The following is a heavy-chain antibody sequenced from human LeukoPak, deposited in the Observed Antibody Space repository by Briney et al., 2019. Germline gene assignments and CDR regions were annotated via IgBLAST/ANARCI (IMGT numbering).Heavy chain of an antibody. J-gene: IGHJ5*02. V-gene: IGHV1-18*01. D-gene: IGHD5-18*01. CDR3: ARGGYSTGYDH. CDR1: GYTFSTHD. Sequence: ASVKVSCKASGYTFSTHDITWVRQAPGQGLGWMGWISGYNGNTNYAQKFQGRVTVTTDTSTTTAYMELRSLRVDDTAVYYCARGGYSTGYDHWGRGTLVTVSS. CDR2: ISGYNGNT.